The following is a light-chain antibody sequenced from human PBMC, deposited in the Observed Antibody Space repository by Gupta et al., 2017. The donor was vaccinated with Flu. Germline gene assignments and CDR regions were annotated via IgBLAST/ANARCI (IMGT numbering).Light chain of an antibody. V-gene: IGKV3-20*01. CDR2: GAS. J-gene: IGKJ2*01. CDR3: QQYGSSPT. Sequence: EIVLTQSPGTLSLSPGERATLSCRASQSVRSSYVAWYQQKPGQAPRLLIYGASSRATGIPDRFSGSGSGTDFTLTISRLEPEDFVVYYCQQYGSSPTFGQGTKLEIK. CDR1: QSVRSSY.